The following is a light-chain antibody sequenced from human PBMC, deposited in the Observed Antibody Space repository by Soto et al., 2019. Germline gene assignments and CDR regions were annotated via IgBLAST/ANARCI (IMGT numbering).Light chain of an antibody. V-gene: IGKV3-15*01. CDR3: QQYNNWPRT. Sequence: VVMPQSPATLSVSPGDTVSLSCMANQTISNTLAWYQQKPGQAPRLLIHGATTRATGIPARFSGSGSGTEFTLTISSLQSEDFAVYYCQQYNNWPRTFGQGTKVDI. CDR2: GAT. CDR1: QTISNT. J-gene: IGKJ1*01.